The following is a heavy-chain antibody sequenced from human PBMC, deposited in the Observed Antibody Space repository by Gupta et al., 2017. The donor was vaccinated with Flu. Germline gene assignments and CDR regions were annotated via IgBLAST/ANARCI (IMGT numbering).Heavy chain of an antibody. J-gene: IGHJ4*02. CDR3: ARSESGNDSGDY. CDR2: FHSSGSP. D-gene: IGHD5-12*01. V-gene: IGHV4-59*08. Sequence: QVQLAASGPGLVKPSETLFLTCTVSGGSITNYHWSWVRQPPGKGLEWIGYFHSSGSPSYNPSLKSRVSISSDGPKNQFSLKLSSVTAADTAVYYCARSESGNDSGDYWGQGALVTVSS. CDR1: GGSITNYH.